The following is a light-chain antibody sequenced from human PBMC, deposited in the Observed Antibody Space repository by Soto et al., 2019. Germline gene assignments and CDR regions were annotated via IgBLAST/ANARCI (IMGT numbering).Light chain of an antibody. Sequence: QSALTQPRSVSGSPGQSVTISCTGTNSDIGGYNYVSWYQQHPDKAPKLMIYDVSKRPSGVPDRFSGSKSGNTASLTISGLQAEDEADYYCCSYAGNYYVFGTGSKLTVL. CDR2: DVS. CDR1: NSDIGGYNY. J-gene: IGLJ1*01. CDR3: CSYAGNYYV. V-gene: IGLV2-11*01.